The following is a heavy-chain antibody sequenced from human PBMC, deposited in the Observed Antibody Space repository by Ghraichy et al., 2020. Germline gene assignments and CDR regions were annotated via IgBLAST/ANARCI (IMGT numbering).Heavy chain of an antibody. CDR3: ARRVAGADAFDI. Sequence: SETLSLTCTVSGGSISSGGYYWSWIRQHPGKGLEWIGYIYYSGSTYYNPSLKSRVTISVDTSKNQFSLKLSSVTAADTAVYYCARRVAGADAFDIWCQGTMVTVSS. V-gene: IGHV4-31*03. CDR1: GGSISSGGYY. CDR2: IYYSGST. D-gene: IGHD6-19*01. J-gene: IGHJ3*02.